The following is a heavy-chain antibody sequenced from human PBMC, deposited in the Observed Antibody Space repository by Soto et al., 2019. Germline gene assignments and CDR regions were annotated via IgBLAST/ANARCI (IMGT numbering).Heavy chain of an antibody. J-gene: IGHJ5*02. D-gene: IGHD3-16*01. CDR1: GFTFSSNW. CDR3: ARAFS. V-gene: IGHV3-7*05. Sequence: EVQLVESGGGLVQPGGSLRLSCEASGFTFSSNWMSWVRQAPGKGLEWVASIKEDGSNKYFVDSVKGRFTISRDNAKNSLFLQMNSLRADDTAVYFCARAFSWGQGILVTVSS. CDR2: IKEDGSNK.